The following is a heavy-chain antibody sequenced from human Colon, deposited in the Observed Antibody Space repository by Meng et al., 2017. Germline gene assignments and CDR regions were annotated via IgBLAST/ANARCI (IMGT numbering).Heavy chain of an antibody. J-gene: IGHJ4*02. V-gene: IGHV4-61*01. D-gene: IGHD3-16*02. Sequence: VQLQESGPGLVRPSETLSLTCTVSGGSVSSGSYYWSWIRQPPGKGLEWIGYIYYSGSTNYNPSLKSRVTISVDTSKNQFSLKLSSVTAADTAVYYCTRGLEFYRFEYWGQGTLVTVSS. CDR1: GGSVSSGSYY. CDR2: IYYSGST. CDR3: TRGLEFYRFEY.